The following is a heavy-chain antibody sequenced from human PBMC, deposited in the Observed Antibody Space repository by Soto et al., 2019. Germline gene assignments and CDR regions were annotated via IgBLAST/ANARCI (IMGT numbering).Heavy chain of an antibody. V-gene: IGHV4-34*01. CDR3: ARSIAAAGVDYYYGMDV. D-gene: IGHD6-13*01. J-gene: IGHJ6*02. Sequence: KSSETLSLTCAVYGGSFSGYYWSWIRQPPGKGLEWIGEINHSGSTNYNPSLKSRVTISVDTSKNQFSLKLSSVTAADTAVYYCARSIAAAGVDYYYGMDVWGQGTTVTVSS. CDR1: GGSFSGYY. CDR2: INHSGST.